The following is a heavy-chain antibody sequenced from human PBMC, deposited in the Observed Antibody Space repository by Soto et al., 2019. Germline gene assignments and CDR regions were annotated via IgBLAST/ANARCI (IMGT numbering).Heavy chain of an antibody. CDR2: IYYSGST. V-gene: IGHV4-61*01. CDR1: GGSVSSGSYY. Sequence: TSETLSLTCTVSGGSVSSGSYYWSWIRQPPGKGLEWIGYIYYSGSTNYNPSLKSRVTISVDTSKNQFSLKLSSVTAADTAVYYCAREDINYFDPWGQGTLVTVSS. J-gene: IGHJ4*02. CDR3: AREDINYFDP.